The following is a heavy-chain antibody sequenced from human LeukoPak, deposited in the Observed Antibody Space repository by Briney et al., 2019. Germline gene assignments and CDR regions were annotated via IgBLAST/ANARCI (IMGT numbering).Heavy chain of an antibody. CDR2: RYTSGST. V-gene: IGHV4-4*07. J-gene: IGHJ4*02. CDR1: GGSISGYY. D-gene: IGHD6-13*01. CDR3: ATGSSWLDY. Sequence: PSETLSLTCTVSGGSISGYYWSWIRQPAGTGLEWIGRRYTSGSTNYNPSLKSRVTMSVETSKNQFSLKLSSVTAAVTAVYYCATGSSWLDYWGQGTLVTVSS.